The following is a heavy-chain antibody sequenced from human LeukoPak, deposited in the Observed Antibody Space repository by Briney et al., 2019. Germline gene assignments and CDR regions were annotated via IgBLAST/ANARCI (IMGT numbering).Heavy chain of an antibody. J-gene: IGHJ4*02. Sequence: GWINPNSGDTNSAQKFQGRVTMTRDTSISTAYMELSRLRSDDTAVYYCARGHTVTAFDYWGQGTLVTVSS. CDR3: ARGHTVTAFDY. D-gene: IGHD4-17*01. V-gene: IGHV1-2*02. CDR2: INPNSGDT.